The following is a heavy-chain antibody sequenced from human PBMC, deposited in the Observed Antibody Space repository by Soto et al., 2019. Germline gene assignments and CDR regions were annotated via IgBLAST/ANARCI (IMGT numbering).Heavy chain of an antibody. CDR3: ASPLWYDYIWGSTDDY. Sequence: QLQLQESGPGLVKPSETLSLTCTVSGGSISSSSYYWGWIRQPPGKGLEWIGSIYYSGSTYYNPSLKSRVTISVDTSKNQFSLKLSSVTAADTAVYYCASPLWYDYIWGSTDDYWGQGTLVTVSS. V-gene: IGHV4-39*01. CDR1: GGSISSSSYY. J-gene: IGHJ4*02. D-gene: IGHD3-16*01. CDR2: IYYSGST.